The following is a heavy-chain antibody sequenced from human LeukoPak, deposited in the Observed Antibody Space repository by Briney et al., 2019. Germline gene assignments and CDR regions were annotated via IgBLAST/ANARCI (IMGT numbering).Heavy chain of an antibody. CDR3: ARTGRAYYYDSSGYYCEPIDY. D-gene: IGHD3-22*01. CDR2: IDPNDGGT. V-gene: IGHV1-2*06. CDR1: GYTFTGHF. Sequence: GASVKVSCKASGYTFTGHFIQWVRQAPGQGPEWMGRIDPNDGGTNYAQKFQGRVTITADESTSTAYMELSSLRSEDTAVYYCARTGRAYYYDSSGYYCEPIDYWGQGTLVTVSS. J-gene: IGHJ4*02.